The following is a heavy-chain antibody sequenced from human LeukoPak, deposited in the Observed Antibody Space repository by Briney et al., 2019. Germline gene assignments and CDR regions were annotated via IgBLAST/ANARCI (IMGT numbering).Heavy chain of an antibody. Sequence: SETLSLTCIVSGGSISGYYWWSWIRQPPGKGLEWIGYVFDSGGTNYNPSLKSRVTISVDTSKKQFSLKLSSVTAADTAVYYCARGYSSSWNYFDYWGQGTLVTVSS. CDR3: ARGYSSSWNYFDY. D-gene: IGHD6-13*01. J-gene: IGHJ4*02. CDR1: GGSISGYY. CDR2: VFDSGGT. V-gene: IGHV4-59*01.